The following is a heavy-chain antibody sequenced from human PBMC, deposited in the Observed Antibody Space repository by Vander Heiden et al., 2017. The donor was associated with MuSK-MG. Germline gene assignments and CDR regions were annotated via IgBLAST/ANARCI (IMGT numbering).Heavy chain of an antibody. CDR1: GYSFTSYW. Sequence: VQLVQSGSVSRTPGESLQLPCQGSGYSFTSYWIGWGRQMPGKGLEWMGIIYPGDSDTRYSPSFQGQVTISADKSISTAYLQWSSLKASDTARYYCASPLDTDALDIWGQGTRVTVAS. CDR2: IYPGDSDT. J-gene: IGHJ3*02. CDR3: ASPLDTDALDI. V-gene: IGHV5-51*03. D-gene: IGHD5-18*01.